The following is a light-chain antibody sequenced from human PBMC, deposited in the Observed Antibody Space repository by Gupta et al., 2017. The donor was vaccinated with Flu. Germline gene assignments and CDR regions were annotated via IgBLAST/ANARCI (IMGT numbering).Light chain of an antibody. Sequence: TLSASVGDSVTIPCRASQSVTTYLNWYQQKPGKAPKLLIFVASSLQSGVPSRFSASGSRTEFTLTITNLQPEDFATYYCQQSYDTPPTFGGGTRVDIK. CDR3: QQSYDTPPT. CDR1: QSVTTY. V-gene: IGKV1-39*01. J-gene: IGKJ4*01. CDR2: VAS.